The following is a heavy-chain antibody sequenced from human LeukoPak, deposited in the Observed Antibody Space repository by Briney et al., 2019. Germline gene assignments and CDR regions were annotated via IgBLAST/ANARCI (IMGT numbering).Heavy chain of an antibody. J-gene: IGHJ4*02. CDR3: AKDNGYDFWSGSFDY. CDR2: ISGSGGST. CDR1: GFTFSSYA. Sequence: GGSLRLSCAASGFTFSSYAMSWVRQAPGKGLEWVSAISGSGGSTYYADSVKGRFTISRDNSKNTLYLQMNSLRAEDTAVYYCAKDNGYDFWSGSFDYWGQGTLVTVSS. D-gene: IGHD3-3*01. V-gene: IGHV3-23*01.